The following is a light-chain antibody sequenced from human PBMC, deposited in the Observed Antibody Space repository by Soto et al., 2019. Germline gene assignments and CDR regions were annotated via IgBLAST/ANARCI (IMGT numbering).Light chain of an antibody. J-gene: IGKJ4*01. CDR2: DAS. V-gene: IGKV3-11*01. CDR1: QSVSSY. CDR3: QQGSNWPPGLS. Sequence: EIVLTQSPATLSLSPGERATLSCRASQSVSSYLAWYQQKPGQAPRLLIYDASNRATGIPARFSGSGCGTDFTLTISSLEPEDFAVYYCQQGSNWPPGLSFGGGTKVDIK.